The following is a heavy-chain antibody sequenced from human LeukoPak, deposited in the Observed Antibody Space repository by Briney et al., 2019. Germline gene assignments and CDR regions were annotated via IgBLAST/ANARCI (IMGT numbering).Heavy chain of an antibody. CDR2: INPSGGST. CDR3: VRGASSIAALNPFWYFDL. Sequence: ASVKVSCKASGYTFTDYYMHWVRQAPGQGLEWMGWINPSGGSTSYAQKFQGRVTMTRDTSTNTVYMELSSLRSEDTAVFYCVRGASSIAALNPFWYFDLWGRGTLVTVSS. D-gene: IGHD6-6*01. V-gene: IGHV1-46*01. CDR1: GYTFTDYY. J-gene: IGHJ2*01.